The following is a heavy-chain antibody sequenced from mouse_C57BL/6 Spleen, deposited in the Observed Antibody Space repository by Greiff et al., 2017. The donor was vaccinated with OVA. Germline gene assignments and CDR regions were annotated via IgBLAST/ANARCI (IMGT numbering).Heavy chain of an antibody. V-gene: IGHV1-64*01. Sequence: QVQLQQPGAELVKPGASVKLSCKASGYTFTSYWMHWVKQRPGQGLEWIGMIHPNSGSTNYNEKFKSKATLTVDKSSSTAYMQLSSLTSEDSAVDYCARGGDGRTPFDYWGQGTTLTVSS. CDR1: GYTFTSYW. J-gene: IGHJ2*01. CDR2: IHPNSGST. D-gene: IGHD1-1*01. CDR3: ARGGDGRTPFDY.